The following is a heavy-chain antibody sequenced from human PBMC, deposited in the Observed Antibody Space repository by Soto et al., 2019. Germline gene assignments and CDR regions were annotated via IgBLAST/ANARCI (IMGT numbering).Heavy chain of an antibody. CDR3: ARLNYGDYPLITPP. D-gene: IGHD4-17*01. CDR2: ISSSGSTI. CDR1: GFTFSSYE. Sequence: EVQLVESGGGLVQPGGSLRLSCAASGFTFSSYEMNWVRQAPGKGLEWVSYISSSGSTIYYADSVKGRFTISRDNAKNSLYLQMNSLRAEDTAVYYCARLNYGDYPLITPPWGQGTLVTVSS. J-gene: IGHJ5*02. V-gene: IGHV3-48*03.